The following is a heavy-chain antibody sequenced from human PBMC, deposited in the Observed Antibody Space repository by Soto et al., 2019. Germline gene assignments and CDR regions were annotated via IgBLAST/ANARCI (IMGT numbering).Heavy chain of an antibody. Sequence: APVKVCCKASGDTFAGYYMRWVRQDHGQGLQWMGWINPNSGGTNYAQKFQGRVTMTRDTSISTAYMELSRLRSDDTAVYYCARGRPSIAARPLAFYNWFDPWGQGTLVTVSS. J-gene: IGHJ5*02. CDR3: ARGRPSIAARPLAFYNWFDP. CDR2: INPNSGGT. D-gene: IGHD6-6*01. V-gene: IGHV1-2*02. CDR1: GDTFAGYY.